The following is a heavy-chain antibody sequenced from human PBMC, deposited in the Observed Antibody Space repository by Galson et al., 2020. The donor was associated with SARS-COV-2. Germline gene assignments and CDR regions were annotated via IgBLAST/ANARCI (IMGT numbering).Heavy chain of an antibody. D-gene: IGHD6-19*01. J-gene: IGHJ4*02. CDR3: LAYSSSRHNY. V-gene: IGHV3-64D*08. CDR2: MSTTGGTS. CDR1: GFIFSDYA. Sequence: SCSASGFIFSDYAMHRVRQAPGKRLEYVSAMSTTGGTSFYADSVNGRFTMSRDNSKNTFYLQMTGLRIEDTAFYYCLAYSSSRHNYWGQGTLVTVSS.